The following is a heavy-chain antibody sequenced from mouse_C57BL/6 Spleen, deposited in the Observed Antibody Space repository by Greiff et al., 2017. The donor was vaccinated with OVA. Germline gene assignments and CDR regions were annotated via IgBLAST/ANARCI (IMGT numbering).Heavy chain of an antibody. Sequence: VQLQQSGAELVKPGASVKISCKASGYAFSSYWMNWVKQRPGKGLEWIGQIYPGDGDTNYNGKFKGKATLTADKSSSTAYMQLSSLTSEDSAVYYCARSGSNYAWFAYWGQGTLVTVSA. CDR2: IYPGDGDT. CDR3: ARSGSNYAWFAY. CDR1: GYAFSSYW. D-gene: IGHD2-5*01. J-gene: IGHJ3*01. V-gene: IGHV1-80*01.